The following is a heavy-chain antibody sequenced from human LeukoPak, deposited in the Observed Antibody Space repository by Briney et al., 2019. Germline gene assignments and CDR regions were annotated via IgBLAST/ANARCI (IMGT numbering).Heavy chain of an antibody. D-gene: IGHD3-10*01. V-gene: IGHV3-23*01. CDR1: KFTFSNYA. CDR2: ISGSGTSI. CDR3: ARDYGYYFDY. J-gene: IGHJ4*02. Sequence: GSLRLSCAASKFTFSNYAMSWVRQAPGKGLEWVSAISGSGTSIYYADSVKGRFTISRDNSKNTLYLQMNSLRAEDMALYYCARDYGYYFDYWGQGTLVTVSS.